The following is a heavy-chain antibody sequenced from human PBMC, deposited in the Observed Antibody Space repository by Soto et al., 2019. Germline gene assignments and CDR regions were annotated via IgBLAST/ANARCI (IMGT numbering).Heavy chain of an antibody. CDR3: ARGGAVAGTYYYYGMDV. CDR1: GYTFTGYY. V-gene: IGHV1-2*04. Sequence: QVQLVQSGAEVKKPGASVKVSCKASGYTFTGYYMHWVRQAPGQGLEWMGWINPNSGGTNYAQKFQGWVAMTRDTSISTAYMELSRLRSDDTAVYYCARGGAVAGTYYYYGMDVWGQGTTVTVSS. CDR2: INPNSGGT. J-gene: IGHJ6*02. D-gene: IGHD6-19*01.